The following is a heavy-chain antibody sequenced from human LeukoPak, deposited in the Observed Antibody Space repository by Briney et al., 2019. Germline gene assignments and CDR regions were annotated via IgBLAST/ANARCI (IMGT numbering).Heavy chain of an antibody. D-gene: IGHD6-13*01. Sequence: SETLSLTCAVYGGSFSGYYWSWIRQPPGKGLEWIGEINHSGSTNYNPSLKSRVTISVDTSKNQFSLKLSSVTAADTAVYYCARLSGSSSWFWGQGTLVTVPS. CDR1: GGSFSGYY. V-gene: IGHV4-34*01. CDR2: INHSGST. CDR3: ARLSGSSSWF. J-gene: IGHJ4*02.